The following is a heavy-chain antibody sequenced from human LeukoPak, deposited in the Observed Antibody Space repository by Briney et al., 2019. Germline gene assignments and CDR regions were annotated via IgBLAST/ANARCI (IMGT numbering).Heavy chain of an antibody. CDR1: GFTFSSYA. Sequence: TGGSLRLSYAASGFTFSSYAMSWVRQAPGQGPEWVSGISGHSDSTYHADSVKGRFTISRDNSKNTLYLQMNSLRAEDTAVYYCAGYVWGTYRYTNYWGQGTLVTVSS. D-gene: IGHD3-16*02. V-gene: IGHV3-23*01. CDR3: AGYVWGTYRYTNY. CDR2: ISGHSDST. J-gene: IGHJ4*02.